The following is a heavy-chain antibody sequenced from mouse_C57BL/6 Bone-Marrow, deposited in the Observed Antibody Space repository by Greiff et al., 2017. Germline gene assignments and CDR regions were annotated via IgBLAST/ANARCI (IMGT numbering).Heavy chain of an antibody. D-gene: IGHD2-1*01. V-gene: IGHV6-6*01. CDR1: GFTFSDAW. J-gene: IGHJ3*01. CDR2: IRNNANNHAT. Sequence: EVKLEESGGGLVQPGGSMKLSCAVSGFTFSDAWMDWVRQSPEKGLEWVAEIRNNANNHATYYAESVKGRFTISRDDSKSSVYLQMNRLRAEDTGSYYCTGGNYVRFAYWGQGTLVTVSA. CDR3: TGGNYVRFAY.